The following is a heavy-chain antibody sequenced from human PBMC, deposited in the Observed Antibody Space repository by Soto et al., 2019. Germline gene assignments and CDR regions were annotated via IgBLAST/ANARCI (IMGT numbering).Heavy chain of an antibody. V-gene: IGHV3-23*01. CDR2: ISGSGGST. D-gene: IGHD2-2*01. J-gene: IGHJ3*02. CDR1: GFTFSSHA. CDR3: ANKLVPAPPFRAFDI. Sequence: PGGSLRLSCAASGFTFSSHAMSWVRQAPGRGLKWVSAISGSGGSTYYAEYVKGRFTISRDNSKNTLYLQMNSLRAEDTAVYYCANKLVPAPPFRAFDIWGQGTMVTVSS.